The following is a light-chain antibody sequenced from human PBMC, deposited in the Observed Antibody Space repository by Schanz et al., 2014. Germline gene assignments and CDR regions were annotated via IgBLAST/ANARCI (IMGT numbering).Light chain of an antibody. J-gene: IGKJ2*01. V-gene: IGKV2-28*01. Sequence: DIVMTQSPLSLPVTPGEPASISCRSSQSLLHSNGYNYMDWYLQKPGQSPQLLIYLGSNRSSGVPHRFSGSGSGTDFTLKINRVEAEDIGVYYCMQVLQTPYTFGQGTKLEIK. CDR2: LGS. CDR1: QSLLHSNGYNY. CDR3: MQVLQTPYT.